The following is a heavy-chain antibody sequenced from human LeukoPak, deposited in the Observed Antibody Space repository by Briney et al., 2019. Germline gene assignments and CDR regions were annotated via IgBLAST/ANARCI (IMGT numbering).Heavy chain of an antibody. CDR1: GFTFDDYA. D-gene: IGHD6-13*01. CDR2: ISWNSGSI. Sequence: GGPLRLSCAASGFTFDDYAMHWVRQAPGKGLEWVSGISWNSGSIGYADSVKGQFTISRDNAKNSLYLQMNSLRAEDTALYYCAKDSFGIAAAVMDYWGQGTLVTVSS. CDR3: AKDSFGIAAAVMDY. V-gene: IGHV3-9*01. J-gene: IGHJ4*02.